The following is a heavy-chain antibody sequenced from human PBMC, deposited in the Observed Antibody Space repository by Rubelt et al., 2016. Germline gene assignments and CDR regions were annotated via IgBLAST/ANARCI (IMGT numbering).Heavy chain of an antibody. V-gene: IGHV4-34*01. D-gene: IGHD6-6*01. CDR2: LNHSGST. J-gene: IGHJ4*02. Sequence: QVQLQQWGAGLLKPSETLSLTCAVYGGSFSGYYWSWIRQPPGKGLEWVGELNHSGSTNYNPSCMGGVTISVEASKNHFSRRLRPVTAADTALYYCARGAVRIAARPGFDYWGQGTLVTVSS. CDR1: GGSFSGYY. CDR3: ARGAVRIAARPGFDY.